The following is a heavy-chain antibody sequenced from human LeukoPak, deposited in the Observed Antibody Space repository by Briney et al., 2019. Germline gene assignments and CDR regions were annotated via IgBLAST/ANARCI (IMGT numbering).Heavy chain of an antibody. CDR3: ARDSAPVAGEPLRPDPLGY. V-gene: IGHV3-33*01. J-gene: IGHJ4*02. Sequence: GGSLRLSCAASGFTFSSYGMHWVRQAPGKGLEWVAVIWYDGSNKYYADSVKGRFTISRDNSKNTLYLQMNSLRAEDTAVYYCARDSAPVAGEPLRPDPLGYWGQGTLVTVSS. CDR2: IWYDGSNK. D-gene: IGHD6-19*01. CDR1: GFTFSSYG.